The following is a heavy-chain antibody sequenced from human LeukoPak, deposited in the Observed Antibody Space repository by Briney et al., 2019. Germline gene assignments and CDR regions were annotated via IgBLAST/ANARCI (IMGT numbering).Heavy chain of an antibody. Sequence: SQTPSLTCAISGDSVSSTSDTWNWIRQSPSRVREWLGRTYYRSKWYNDYAESVKSRITINADTSKNQISLQLHSVTPEDSAVYYCARASNSGLVYYFDYWGQGTLVTVSS. V-gene: IGHV6-1*01. CDR2: TYYRSKWYN. CDR3: ARASNSGLVYYFDY. D-gene: IGHD3/OR15-3a*01. J-gene: IGHJ4*02. CDR1: GDSVSSTSDT.